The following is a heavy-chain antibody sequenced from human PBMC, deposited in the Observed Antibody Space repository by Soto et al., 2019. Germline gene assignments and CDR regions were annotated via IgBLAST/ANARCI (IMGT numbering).Heavy chain of an antibody. CDR2: IIPIFGTA. D-gene: IGHD3-22*01. V-gene: IGHV1-69*01. Sequence: QVQLVQSGAEVKKPGSSVKVSCKASGGTFSSYAISWVRQVPGQGLEWMGGIIPIFGTANYAQKFQGRVTITADESTSTAYMELSSLRSEDTAVYYCARALYYYDGSGYSSYWYFDLWGRGTLVTVSS. J-gene: IGHJ2*01. CDR1: GGTFSSYA. CDR3: ARALYYYDGSGYSSYWYFDL.